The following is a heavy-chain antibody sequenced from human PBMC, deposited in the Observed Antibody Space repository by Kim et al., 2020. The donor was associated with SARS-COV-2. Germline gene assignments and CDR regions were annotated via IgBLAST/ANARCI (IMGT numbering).Heavy chain of an antibody. J-gene: IGHJ6*02. CDR2: IIPIFGTA. CDR3: ARDPPLPVVVPAAIVGGYYYYGMDV. D-gene: IGHD2-2*02. CDR1: GGTFSSYA. Sequence: SVKVSCKASGGTFSSYAISWVRQAPGQGLEWMGGIIPIFGTANYAQKFQGRVTITADESTSTAYMELSSLRSEDTAVYYCARDPPLPVVVPAAIVGGYYYYGMDVWGQGTTVTVSS. V-gene: IGHV1-69*13.